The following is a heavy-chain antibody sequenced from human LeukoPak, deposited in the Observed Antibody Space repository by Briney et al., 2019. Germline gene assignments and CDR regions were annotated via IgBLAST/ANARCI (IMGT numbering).Heavy chain of an antibody. CDR2: ISSSGSTI. CDR1: GFTFSSYE. CDR3: AKGSRRGSGSYYYMPFDY. Sequence: PGGSLRLSCAASGFTFSSYEMNWVRQAPGKGLEWVSYISSSGSTIYYADSVKGRFTISRDNSKNTLYLQMNSLRAEDTAVYYCAKGSRRGSGSYYYMPFDYWGQGTLVTVSS. V-gene: IGHV3-48*03. J-gene: IGHJ4*02. D-gene: IGHD1-26*01.